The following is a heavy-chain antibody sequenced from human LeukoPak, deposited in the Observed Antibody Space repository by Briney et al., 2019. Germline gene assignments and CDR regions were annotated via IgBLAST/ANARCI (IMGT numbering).Heavy chain of an antibody. CDR3: ARGGYDFVYYYYGMDV. D-gene: IGHD3-3*01. CDR1: GYTSTGYY. CDR2: INPNSGGT. Sequence: GASVKVSCKASGYTSTGYYMHWVRQAPGQGLEWMGWINPNSGGTNYAQKFQGWVTMTRDTSISTAYMELSRLRSDDTAVYYCARGGYDFVYYYYGMDVWGQGTTVTVSS. V-gene: IGHV1-2*04. J-gene: IGHJ6*02.